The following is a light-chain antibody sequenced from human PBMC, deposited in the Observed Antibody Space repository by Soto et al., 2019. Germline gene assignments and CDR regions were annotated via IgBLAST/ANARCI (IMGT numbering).Light chain of an antibody. CDR1: QSLLYSNGHHY. CDR3: QQSNRTPET. V-gene: IGKV2-28*01. Sequence: EIVMTPSPLSLPVTPGEPASISCRSSQSLLYSNGHHYLDWYLQKPGQTPQLLIYLGSTRASGVPDRFSGSGSGTDFTLTISSLQPEDCATYYYQQSNRTPETFGQRTR. CDR2: LGS. J-gene: IGKJ5*01.